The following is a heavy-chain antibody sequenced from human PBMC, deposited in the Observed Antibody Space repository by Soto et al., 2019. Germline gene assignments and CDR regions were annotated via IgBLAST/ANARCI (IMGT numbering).Heavy chain of an antibody. D-gene: IGHD5-12*01. CDR2: ISSSGSTI. V-gene: IGHV3-11*01. J-gene: IGHJ4*02. CDR3: ARAATNGAHNDY. Sequence: GGSLRLSCAASGFIFSDYYMSWLRQAPGKGLEWVSYISSSGSTIWYAESVKGRFTISRDHAKNSLYGRMNSLRAGDTAGDYGARAATNGAHNDYWGQGALVSVSS. CDR1: GFIFSDYY.